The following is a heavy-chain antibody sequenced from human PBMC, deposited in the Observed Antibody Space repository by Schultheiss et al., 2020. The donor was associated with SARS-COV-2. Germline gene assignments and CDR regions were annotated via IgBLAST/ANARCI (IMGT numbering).Heavy chain of an antibody. CDR1: GGSISSSSYY. CDR3: ARYGLDYYDSSGYTGFDY. D-gene: IGHD3-22*01. J-gene: IGHJ4*02. CDR2: IYTSGST. V-gene: IGHV4-61*02. Sequence: SETLSLTCTVSGGSISSSSYYWSWIRQPPGKGLEWIGRIYTSGSTNYNPSLKSRVTISVDTSKNQFSLKLSSVTAADTAVYYCARYGLDYYDSSGYTGFDYWGQGTLVTVSS.